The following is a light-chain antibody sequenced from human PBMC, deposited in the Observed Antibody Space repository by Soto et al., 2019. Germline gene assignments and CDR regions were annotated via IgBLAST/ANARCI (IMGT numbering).Light chain of an antibody. CDR3: SSYASTSTLVV. CDR2: DVS. J-gene: IGLJ2*01. CDR1: SSDVGTYNY. Sequence: LTQPASVSGSPGQSITISCTGTSSDVGTYNYVSWYQQHPGKAPKLIIYDVSTRPSGLSNRFSGSKSGNTASLTISGLQAEDEADYFCSSYASTSTLVVFGGGTQLTVL. V-gene: IGLV2-14*01.